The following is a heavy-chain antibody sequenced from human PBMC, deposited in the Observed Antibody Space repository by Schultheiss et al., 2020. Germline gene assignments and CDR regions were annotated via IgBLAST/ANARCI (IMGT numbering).Heavy chain of an antibody. CDR1: GGSISSSSYY. D-gene: IGHD4-17*01. CDR2: IYYSGST. Sequence: SQTLSLTCTVSGGSISSSSYYWGWIRQPPGKGLEWIGSIYYSGSTYYNPSLKSRVTISVDTSKNQFSLKLSSVTAADTAVYYCATRPDYGDYVPDYWGQGTLVTVSS. V-gene: IGHV4-39*07. J-gene: IGHJ4*02. CDR3: ATRPDYGDYVPDY.